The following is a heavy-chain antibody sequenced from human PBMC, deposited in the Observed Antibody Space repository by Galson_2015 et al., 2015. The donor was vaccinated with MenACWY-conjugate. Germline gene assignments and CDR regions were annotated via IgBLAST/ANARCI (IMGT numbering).Heavy chain of an antibody. J-gene: IGHJ4*03. CDR1: GDSVSSNSAA. CDR3: AGRRPRRGEFDY. Sequence: CAISGDSVSSNSAAWNWLRLSPSRGLEWLGRTYYRSQWYNEYAVSVSGRIAIKADTSKNQFSLQLKSVSPDDTAVYYCAGRRPRRGEFDYWGPGTLVTGS. CDR2: TYYRSQWYN. V-gene: IGHV6-1*01. D-gene: IGHD3-16*01.